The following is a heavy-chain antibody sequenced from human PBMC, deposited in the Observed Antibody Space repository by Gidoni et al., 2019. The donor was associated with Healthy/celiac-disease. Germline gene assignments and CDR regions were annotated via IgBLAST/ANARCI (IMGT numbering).Heavy chain of an antibody. J-gene: IGHJ6*02. V-gene: IGHV3-21*01. Sequence: EVQLVESGGGLVKPGGSLSLSCAASGFTFSSYSMNWVRQAPGKGLEWVSSISSSSSYIYYADSVKGRFTISRDNAKNSLYLQMNSLRAEDTAVYYCARVDKYYYYYGMDVWGQGTTVTVSS. CDR3: ARVDKYYYYYGMDV. CDR1: GFTFSSYS. CDR2: ISSSSSYI.